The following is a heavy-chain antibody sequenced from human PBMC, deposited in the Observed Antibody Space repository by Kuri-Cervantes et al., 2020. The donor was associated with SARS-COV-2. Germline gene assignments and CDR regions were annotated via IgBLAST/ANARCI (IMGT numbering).Heavy chain of an antibody. Sequence: GESLKISCAASGFTFSSYDMHWVRQATGKGLEWVSAIGTAGDPYYPGSVKGRFTISRDNAKNSLYLQMNSLRADDTAVYYCARDKPAGTKDTNLFDYWGQGTLVTVSS. D-gene: IGHD1-1*01. J-gene: IGHJ4*02. CDR2: IGTAGDP. CDR3: ARDKPAGTKDTNLFDY. V-gene: IGHV3-13*05. CDR1: GFTFSSYD.